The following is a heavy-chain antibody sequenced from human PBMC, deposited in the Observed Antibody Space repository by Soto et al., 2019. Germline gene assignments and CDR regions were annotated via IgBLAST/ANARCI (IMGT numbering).Heavy chain of an antibody. CDR1: GGSISSRSDF. CDR2: ISYSGGT. D-gene: IGHD2-2*01. CDR3: ARLPTSYCSSTYCYPAEFNY. V-gene: IGHV4-39*01. Sequence: LQLQESGPGLVKPSETLSLTCTVSGGSISSRSDFWGWIRQPPGKGLEWIGTISYSGGTFYNPSLKSRVTISVDTSKNQFSLKLSSVTAADTAVYYCARLPTSYCSSTYCYPAEFNYWGQGTLVTVSS. J-gene: IGHJ4*02.